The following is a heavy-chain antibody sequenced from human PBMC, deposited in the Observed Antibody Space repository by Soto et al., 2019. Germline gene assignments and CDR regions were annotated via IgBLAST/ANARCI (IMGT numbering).Heavy chain of an antibody. V-gene: IGHV1-3*01. J-gene: IGHJ6*02. CDR2: INAGNGNT. CDR1: GYTFTSYA. CDR3: ASSYYYDSSGYSSLYYYYGMDV. D-gene: IGHD3-22*01. Sequence: VASVKVSCKASGYTFTSYAMHWVRQAPGQRLEWMGWINAGNGNTKYSQMFQGRVTITRDTSASTAYMELSSLRSEDTAVYYCASSYYYDSSGYSSLYYYYGMDVWGQGTTVTVSS.